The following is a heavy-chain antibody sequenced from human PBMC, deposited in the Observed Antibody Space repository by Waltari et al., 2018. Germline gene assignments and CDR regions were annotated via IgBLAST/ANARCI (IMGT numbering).Heavy chain of an antibody. V-gene: IGHV3-23*01. D-gene: IGHD3-10*01. CDR2: VSASGDRA. J-gene: IGHJ6*02. CDR1: GFNFSSSA. CDR3: AKSRIMVVPAVLGIDV. Sequence: EVQLLESGGDFIQPGGSLRLSCTASGFNFSSSAIDWVRQAVGKGLEWVSAVSASGDRAFYADSVKGRFTISRDNSKNTLYLQMNSLRAEDAAEYYCAKSRIMVVPAVLGIDVWGQGTTVTVSS.